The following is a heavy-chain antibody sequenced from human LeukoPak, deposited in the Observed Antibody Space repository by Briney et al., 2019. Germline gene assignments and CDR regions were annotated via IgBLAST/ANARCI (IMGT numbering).Heavy chain of an antibody. CDR3: ARGQIDLLRNYFDS. V-gene: IGHV3-66*01. J-gene: IGHJ4*02. CDR1: GFIVSHKY. CDR2: IYTAGNT. D-gene: IGHD3-22*01. Sequence: GGSLRLSCSASGFIVSHKYMAWVRQAPGKGLEWLSIIYTAGNTVSAESVKGRFIISRDNSRNTVHLQMNSLRDDDTAVYYCARGQIDLLRNYFDSWGPGTLVAVSS.